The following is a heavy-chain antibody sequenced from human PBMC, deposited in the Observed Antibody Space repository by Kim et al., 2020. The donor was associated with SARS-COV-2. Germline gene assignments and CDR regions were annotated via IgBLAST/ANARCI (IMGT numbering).Heavy chain of an antibody. J-gene: IGHJ4*02. CDR2: LYYSGSP. CDR1: GCSISSYY. D-gene: IGHD3-3*01. CDR3: ARGVDVVDY. Sequence: SETLSLTCTVSGCSISSYYWSWIRQRPGKGLEWIGDLYYSGSPNYNPSLKSRVTISVDTSKNQFSLKLSSVTVAETAVYYWARGVDVVDYWGQGTLVTVS. V-gene: IGHV4-59*13.